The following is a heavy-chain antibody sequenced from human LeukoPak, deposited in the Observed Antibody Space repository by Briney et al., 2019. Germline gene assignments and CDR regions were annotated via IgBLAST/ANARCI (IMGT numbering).Heavy chain of an antibody. V-gene: IGHV4-34*01. CDR2: IKHSGST. Sequence: PSETLSLTCAVYGGSFSGYYWSWIRQPPGKGLEWIGEIKHSGSTNSTPSFKSRVTISVDTSKNQFSLKLSSVTAADTAVYYCAGVATDPAPYYFDYCGQGTLVTASS. D-gene: IGHD5-12*01. CDR1: GGSFSGYY. CDR3: AGVATDPAPYYFDY. J-gene: IGHJ4*02.